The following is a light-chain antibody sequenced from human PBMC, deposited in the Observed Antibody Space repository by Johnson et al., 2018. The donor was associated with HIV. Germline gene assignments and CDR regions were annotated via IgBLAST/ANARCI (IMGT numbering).Light chain of an antibody. CDR2: DNN. J-gene: IGLJ1*01. Sequence: QSVLTQPPSVSAAPEQKVTISCSGSSSNIGNNYVSWYQQLTGTAPKLLIYDNNKRPSGVPDRFSGSKSGTSASLAISGLQAEDEADYYCGTWDSRLGNYVFGTGTKVTVL. V-gene: IGLV1-51*01. CDR3: GTWDSRLGNYV. CDR1: SSNIGNNY.